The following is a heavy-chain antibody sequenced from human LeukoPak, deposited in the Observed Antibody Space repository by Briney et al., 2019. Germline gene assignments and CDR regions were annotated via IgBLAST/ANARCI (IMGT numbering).Heavy chain of an antibody. CDR3: AERGITMIGGV. V-gene: IGHV3-48*04. CDR1: GFTFNSYS. J-gene: IGHJ6*04. Sequence: GGSLGLSCATSGFTFNSYSMNWVRQAPGKGLEWVSYISSSGSTIYYADSVKGRFTISRDNAKNSLYLQMNSLRAEDTAVYYCAERGITMIGGVWGKGTTVTISS. CDR2: ISSSGSTI. D-gene: IGHD3-10*02.